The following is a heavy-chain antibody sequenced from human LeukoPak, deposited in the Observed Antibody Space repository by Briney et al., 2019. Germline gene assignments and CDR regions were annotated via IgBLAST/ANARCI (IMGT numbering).Heavy chain of an antibody. CDR3: ARVYAGHAGFFDY. D-gene: IGHD1-14*01. J-gene: IGHJ4*02. V-gene: IGHV3-7*01. CDR2: IKQDGSEK. Sequence: GGSLRLSCAASGFTFRSCWMSWVRQAPGKGLEWVANIKQDGSEKYYMDSVKGRFTISRDNAKNSLYLQMNSLRAEDTAVYYCARVYAGHAGFFDYWGQGTLVTVSS. CDR1: GFTFRSCW.